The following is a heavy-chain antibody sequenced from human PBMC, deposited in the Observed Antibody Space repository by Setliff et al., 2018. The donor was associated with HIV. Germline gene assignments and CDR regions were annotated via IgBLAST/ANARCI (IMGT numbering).Heavy chain of an antibody. CDR1: GFTFSNYE. CDR3: AKDVCSGAYCYAYYYYGMDV. V-gene: IGHV3-48*03. Sequence: PWGSLRLSCAASGFTFSNYEMNWVRQAPGKGLEWVSYISSSGSTIYYADSVKGRFTISRDNAKNSLYLQMNSLRVEDTAVYYCAKDVCSGAYCYAYYYYGMDVWGQGTMVTVSS. J-gene: IGHJ6*02. D-gene: IGHD2-15*01. CDR2: ISSSGSTI.